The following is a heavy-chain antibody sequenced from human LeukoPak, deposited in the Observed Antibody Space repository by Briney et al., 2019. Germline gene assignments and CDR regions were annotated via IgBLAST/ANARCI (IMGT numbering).Heavy chain of an antibody. V-gene: IGHV3-21*01. CDR2: ISSSSSYI. Sequence: TGGSLRLSCAASGFTFSSYSMTWVRQAPGKGLEWVSSISSSSSYIYYADSVKGRFTISRDNAKNSLYLQMNSLRAEDTAVYYCAREGQWLAYYYYGMDVWGQGTTVTVS. CDR1: GFTFSSYS. D-gene: IGHD6-19*01. J-gene: IGHJ6*02. CDR3: AREGQWLAYYYYGMDV.